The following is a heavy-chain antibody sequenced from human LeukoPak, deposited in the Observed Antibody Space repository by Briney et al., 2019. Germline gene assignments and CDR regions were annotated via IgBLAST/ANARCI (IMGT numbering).Heavy chain of an antibody. V-gene: IGHV3-30*18. D-gene: IGHD3-22*01. CDR3: AKERYDSDGRRGVDV. CDR1: GFKFSHYG. J-gene: IGHJ6*02. CDR2: ISYGGLSK. Sequence: PGGSLRLSCAASGFKFSHYGMQWIRQAPGKGLEWEAVISYGGLSKYYGDSVKGRFTISRDNSNNTVYVQMNSLRVEDTAVYYCAKERYDSDGRRGVDVWGQGTTVIVSS.